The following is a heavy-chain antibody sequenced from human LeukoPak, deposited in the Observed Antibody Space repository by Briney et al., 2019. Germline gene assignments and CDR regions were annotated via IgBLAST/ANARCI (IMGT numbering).Heavy chain of an antibody. CDR2: ISGGGDAT. CDR3: ARQYISGQWYFDY. J-gene: IGHJ4*02. CDR1: DFSFITYA. Sequence: GGSLRLSCAASDFSFITYAMSWVRQAPGKGLEWVSTISGGGDATYYADSVKGRFTISRDNSKNTLYLQMNSLRVEDTAVYYCARQYISGQWYFDYWGQGTLVTVSS. D-gene: IGHD5-18*01. V-gene: IGHV3-23*01.